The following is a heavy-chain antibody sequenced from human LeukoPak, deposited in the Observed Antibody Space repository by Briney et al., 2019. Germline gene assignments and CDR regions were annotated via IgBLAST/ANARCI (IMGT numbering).Heavy chain of an antibody. CDR3: AKTRGCSYGYCDY. V-gene: IGHV3-23*01. CDR1: GFTFSSNS. J-gene: IGHJ4*02. CDR2: MSGSGGST. D-gene: IGHD5-18*01. Sequence: PGGSLRLSCVASGFTFSSNSMNWVRQAPGKGLEWVSAMSGSGGSTYYADSVKGRFTISRDNSKNTLYLEMNSLRAEDTAVYYCAKTRGCSYGYCDYWGQGTLVTVSS.